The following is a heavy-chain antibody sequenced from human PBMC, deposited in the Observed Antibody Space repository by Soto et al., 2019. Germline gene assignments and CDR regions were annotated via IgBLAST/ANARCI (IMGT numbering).Heavy chain of an antibody. D-gene: IGHD2-2*01. V-gene: IGHV1-46*01. J-gene: IGHJ4*02. Sequence: ASVKVSCKASGYTFTSYYMHWVRQAPGQGLEWMGIINPSGGSTSYAQKFQGRVTMTRDTSTSTVYMELSSLRSEDTAVYYCARTRGVVGPAAMRVHTRNFDYWGQGTLVTVSS. CDR1: GYTFTSYY. CDR2: INPSGGST. CDR3: ARTRGVVGPAAMRVHTRNFDY.